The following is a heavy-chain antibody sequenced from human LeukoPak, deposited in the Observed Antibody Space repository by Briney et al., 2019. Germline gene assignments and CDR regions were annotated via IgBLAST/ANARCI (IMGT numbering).Heavy chain of an antibody. CDR1: GFTFNRCW. V-gene: IGHV3-7*01. CDR2: INPDGRDT. D-gene: IGHD2-21*02. CDR3: TSWGDTTAEYFQR. J-gene: IGHJ1*01. Sequence: GGSLRLSCVVSGFTFNRCWMNWVRQAPGKGLEWVGHINPDGRDTYYVDSVKGRFTISRDNAESSMYLQMNSLRVEDTAVYYCTSWGDTTAEYFQRWGQGTLVTVSS.